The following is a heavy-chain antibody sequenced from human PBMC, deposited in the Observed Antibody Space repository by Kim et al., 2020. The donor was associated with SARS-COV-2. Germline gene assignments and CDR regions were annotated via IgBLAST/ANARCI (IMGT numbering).Heavy chain of an antibody. D-gene: IGHD3-10*01. CDR2: VNPNSGNT. Sequence: ASVKVSCKASGYSFTTLDLNWVRQAPGQGLEWMGWVNPNSGNTGYAQTFQGRITMTTNNSMNKAYMALSSLRSDDTAVYYCARAPPSLVRGGVYYGLDV. V-gene: IGHV1-8*01. CDR1: GYSFTTLD. CDR3: ARAPPSLVRGGVYYGLDV. J-gene: IGHJ6*01.